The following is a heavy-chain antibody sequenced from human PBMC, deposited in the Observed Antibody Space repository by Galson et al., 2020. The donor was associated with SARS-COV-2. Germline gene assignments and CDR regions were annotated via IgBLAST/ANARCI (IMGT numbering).Heavy chain of an antibody. CDR2: INPNSGGT. V-gene: IGHV1-2*02. D-gene: IGHD6-25*01. Sequence: ASVKVSCKASGYTFTGYYMHWVRQAPGQGLEWMGWINPNSGGTNYAQKFQGRVTMTGDTSTSTVYMEVSSVTTEDTAVYYCARGGGVVLAALDYWGQGTPVTVSS. J-gene: IGHJ4*02. CDR1: GYTFTGYY. CDR3: ARGGGVVLAALDY.